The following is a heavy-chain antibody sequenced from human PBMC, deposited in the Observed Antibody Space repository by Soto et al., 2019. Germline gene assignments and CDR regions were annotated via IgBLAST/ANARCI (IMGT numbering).Heavy chain of an antibody. CDR1: GGSISSYY. J-gene: IGHJ5*02. D-gene: IGHD2-2*01. Sequence: SETLSLTCTVSGGSISSYYWSWIRQPPGKGLEWIGHIYYSGSTNNNPSLKSRVTISVDTSKNQFSLKLSSVTAADTAVYYCARILGYCSSTSCLPRFDPWGQGALVTVSS. CDR2: IYYSGST. V-gene: IGHV4-59*08. CDR3: ARILGYCSSTSCLPRFDP.